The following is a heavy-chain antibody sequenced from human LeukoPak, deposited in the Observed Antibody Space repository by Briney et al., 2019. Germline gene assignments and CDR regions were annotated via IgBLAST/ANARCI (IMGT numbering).Heavy chain of an antibody. D-gene: IGHD3-22*01. Sequence: SQTLSLTCTVSGGSISSGGYYWSWIRQHPGKGLEWIGYIYYSGSTYYNPSLKSRVTISVDTSKNQFSLKLSSVTAADTAVYYRARDYYDSSGYYYYGMDVWGQGTTVTVSS. CDR3: ARDYYDSSGYYYYGMDV. CDR2: IYYSGST. V-gene: IGHV4-31*03. J-gene: IGHJ6*02. CDR1: GGSISSGGYY.